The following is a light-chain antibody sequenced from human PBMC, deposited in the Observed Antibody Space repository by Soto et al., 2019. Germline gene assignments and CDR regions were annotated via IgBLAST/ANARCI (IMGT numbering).Light chain of an antibody. CDR1: QSITTY. CDR2: AAS. V-gene: IGKV1-39*01. CDR3: QQSYSTPYT. Sequence: DIHMTQSPSSLSASIGDRVTITCRASQSITTYLNWYQQRPGKAPNLLIYAASTLHSGVPSRFRGSGSGRDFTLTISSLQPVDFATYYCQQSYSTPYTFGQGTRLGIK. J-gene: IGKJ2*01.